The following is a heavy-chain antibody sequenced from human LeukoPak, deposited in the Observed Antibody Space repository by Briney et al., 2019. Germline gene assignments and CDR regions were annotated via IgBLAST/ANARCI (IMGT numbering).Heavy chain of an antibody. Sequence: SVKVSCKASGGTFSSYAISWVRQAPGQGLEWMGRIIPILGIANYAQKFQGRVTITADKSTSTAYMELSSLRSEDTAVYYCARANYYDSSGYLNWGQGTLVTVSS. CDR1: GGTFSSYA. V-gene: IGHV1-69*04. CDR3: ARANYYDSSGYLN. J-gene: IGHJ4*02. D-gene: IGHD3-22*01. CDR2: IIPILGIA.